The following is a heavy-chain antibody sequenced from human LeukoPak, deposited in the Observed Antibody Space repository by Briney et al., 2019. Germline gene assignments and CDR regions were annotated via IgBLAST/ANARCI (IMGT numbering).Heavy chain of an antibody. Sequence: GASVKVSCKAAGYSFTTFHINWVRQAPGQGPEWMGWVNPDTGNTGFAQKLQGRVTMTTDTSTSTAYMELRSLRSDDTAVYYCARDKGETDWMGFFKSNYFDYWGQGTLVTVSS. J-gene: IGHJ4*02. V-gene: IGHV1-18*01. CDR2: VNPDTGNT. D-gene: IGHD3-3*01. CDR3: ARDKGETDWMGFFKSNYFDY. CDR1: GYSFTTFH.